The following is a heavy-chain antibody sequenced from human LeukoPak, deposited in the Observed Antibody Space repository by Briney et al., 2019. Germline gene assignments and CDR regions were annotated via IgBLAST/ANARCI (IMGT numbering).Heavy chain of an antibody. D-gene: IGHD6-13*01. CDR2: IYHSGST. Sequence: SETLSLTCTVSGYSISSGYYWGWIRQPPGKGLEWIGSIYHSGSTYYNPSLKSRVTISVDTSKNQLSLKLSSVTAADTAVYYCARDRIAAAGKGDYWGQGTLVTVSS. J-gene: IGHJ4*02. CDR1: GYSISSGYY. V-gene: IGHV4-38-2*02. CDR3: ARDRIAAAGKGDY.